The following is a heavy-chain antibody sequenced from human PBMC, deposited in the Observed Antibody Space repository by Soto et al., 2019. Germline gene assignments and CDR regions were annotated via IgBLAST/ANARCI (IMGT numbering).Heavy chain of an antibody. CDR2: IWYDGGTT. Sequence: GSLRLSCAASGFTFSSYGMHWVRQAPGKGLEWVAVIWYDGGTTDYAAPVKGRFTISRDDSKNTLYLQMNSLKTEDTAVYYCTTDLRKSSGWYNYYYGMDVWGQGTTVTVSS. CDR3: TTDLRKSSGWYNYYYGMDV. J-gene: IGHJ6*02. V-gene: IGHV3-15*01. D-gene: IGHD6-19*01. CDR1: GFTFSSYG.